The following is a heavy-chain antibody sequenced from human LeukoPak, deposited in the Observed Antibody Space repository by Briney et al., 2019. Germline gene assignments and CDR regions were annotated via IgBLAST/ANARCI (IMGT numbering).Heavy chain of an antibody. CDR3: AKGYSSSWYEGDAFDI. CDR1: GFTFSSYA. Sequence: GGSLRLSCAASGFTFSSYAMSWVRQAPGKGLEWVSDISGSGGSTYYADSVKGRFTISRDNSKNTLYLQMNSLRAEDTAVYYCAKGYSSSWYEGDAFDIWGQGTMVTVSS. V-gene: IGHV3-23*01. J-gene: IGHJ3*02. CDR2: ISGSGGST. D-gene: IGHD6-13*01.